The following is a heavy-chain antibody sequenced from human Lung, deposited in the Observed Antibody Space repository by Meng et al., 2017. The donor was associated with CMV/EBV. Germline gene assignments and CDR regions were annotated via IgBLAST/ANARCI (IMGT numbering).Heavy chain of an antibody. CDR1: GYTFNSSS. CDR3: ARGNGWRFDY. J-gene: IGHJ4*02. D-gene: IGHD6-19*01. Sequence: QVQVVQSGSELKKPGDSVKVTCHAAGYTFNSSSMNWVRHAPGQGLEWMGWININTGNPTYAQGFTGLFVFSLDTSVSTAYLQIDSLKADDTAVYYCARGNGWRFDYWGQGTLVTVSS. CDR2: ININTGNP. V-gene: IGHV7-4-1*01.